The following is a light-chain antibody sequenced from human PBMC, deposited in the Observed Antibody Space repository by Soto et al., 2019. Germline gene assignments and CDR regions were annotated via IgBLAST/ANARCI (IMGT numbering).Light chain of an antibody. V-gene: IGLV2-14*03. CDR3: SSYTTSNTRQIV. J-gene: IGLJ1*01. Sequence: QSALTQPVSVSGSPGQSITISCTGNSSDVGGYNYVSWYQHHPGKAPKLMIYDVSNRPSGVSIRFSGSKSDNTASLTISGLQPEDEADYHCSSYTTSNTRQIVFGTGTKVTVL. CDR2: DVS. CDR1: SSDVGGYNY.